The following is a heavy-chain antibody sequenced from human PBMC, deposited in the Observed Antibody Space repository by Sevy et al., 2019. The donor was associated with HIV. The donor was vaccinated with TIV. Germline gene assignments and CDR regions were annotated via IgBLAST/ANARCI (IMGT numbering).Heavy chain of an antibody. V-gene: IGHV4-61*01. CDR3: ARDYYDSSGYYGNWFDP. Sequence: SETLSLTCTVSGGSVSSGSYYWSWIRQPPGKGLEWIGYIYYSGSTNYNPPLKSRVTISVDTSKNQFSLKLSSVTAADTAVYYCARDYYDSSGYYGNWFDPWGQGTLVTVSS. CDR2: IYYSGST. CDR1: GGSVSSGSYY. J-gene: IGHJ5*02. D-gene: IGHD3-22*01.